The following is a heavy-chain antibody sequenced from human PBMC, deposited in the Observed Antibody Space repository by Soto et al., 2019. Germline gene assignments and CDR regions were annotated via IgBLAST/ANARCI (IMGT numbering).Heavy chain of an antibody. Sequence: QVQLVESGGGVVQPGRSLRLSCAASGFTFSSYGMHWVRQAPGKGLEWVAVISYDGSNKYYADSVKGRFTISRDNSKNTLYLQMNSLRAEDTAVYYCIYQLLSPDVMDVWGKVTTVTVAS. CDR1: GFTFSSYG. V-gene: IGHV3-30*03. CDR3: IYQLLSPDVMDV. J-gene: IGHJ6*04. CDR2: ISYDGSNK. D-gene: IGHD2-2*01.